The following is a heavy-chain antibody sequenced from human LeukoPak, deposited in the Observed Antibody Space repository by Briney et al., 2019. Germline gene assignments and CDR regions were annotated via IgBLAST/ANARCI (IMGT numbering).Heavy chain of an antibody. Sequence: ASVKVSFKASGYTFTSYGISGVRQAPGQGLEWMGWISAYNGNTNYAQKLQGRVTMTTDTSTSTAYMELRSLRSDDTAVYYCARWFPGSITGTVKYYYYMDVWGKGTTVTVSS. V-gene: IGHV1-18*01. J-gene: IGHJ6*03. CDR1: GYTFTSYG. D-gene: IGHD1-7*01. CDR2: ISAYNGNT. CDR3: ARWFPGSITGTVKYYYYMDV.